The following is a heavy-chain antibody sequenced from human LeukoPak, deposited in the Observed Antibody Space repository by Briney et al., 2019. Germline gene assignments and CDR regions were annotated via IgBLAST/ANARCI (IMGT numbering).Heavy chain of an antibody. D-gene: IGHD3-3*01. Sequence: GGSLRLSCAASGFTFSSYSMNWVRQAPGKGLEWVSYISSSSSTIYYADSVKGRFTISRDNAKNSLYLQMNSLRAEDTAVYYCARGAYYDFWSGYYYYYSMDVWGQGTTVTVSS. CDR2: ISSSSSTI. CDR1: GFTFSSYS. J-gene: IGHJ6*02. CDR3: ARGAYYDFWSGYYYYYSMDV. V-gene: IGHV3-48*01.